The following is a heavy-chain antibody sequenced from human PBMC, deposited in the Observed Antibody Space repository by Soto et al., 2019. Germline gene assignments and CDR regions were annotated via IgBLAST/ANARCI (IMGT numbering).Heavy chain of an antibody. J-gene: IGHJ5*02. V-gene: IGHV4-59*01. D-gene: IGHD3-16*01. CDR3: ARAPSVLGMNWFDP. CDR2: IYYSGST. CDR1: GGSISSYY. Sequence: SETLSLTCTVSGGSISSYYWSWIRQPPGKGLEWIGYIYYSGSTNYNPSLKSRVTISVDTSKNQFSLKLSSVTAADTAVYYCARAPSVLGMNWFDPWGQGTLVPVSS.